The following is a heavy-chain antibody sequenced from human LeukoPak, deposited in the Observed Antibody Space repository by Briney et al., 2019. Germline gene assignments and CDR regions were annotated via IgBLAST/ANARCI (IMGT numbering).Heavy chain of an antibody. V-gene: IGHV3-11*01. CDR1: GFTFSDCY. CDR2: ISSSGSTI. Sequence: GGSLRLSCAASGFTFSDCYMSWIRQAPGKGLEWVSYISSSGSTIYYAYSVKGRLTISRDNAKNSLYLQMNSLRAEDTAVYYCARALPGIAVAGTLVYWGQGTLVTVSS. D-gene: IGHD6-19*01. J-gene: IGHJ4*02. CDR3: ARALPGIAVAGTLVY.